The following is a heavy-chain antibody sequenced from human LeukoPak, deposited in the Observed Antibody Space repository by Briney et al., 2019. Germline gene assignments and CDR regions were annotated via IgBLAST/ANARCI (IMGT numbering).Heavy chain of an antibody. CDR1: GLTFSSHW. D-gene: IGHD2-8*01. J-gene: IGHJ4*02. V-gene: IGHV3-21*01. CDR3: ARDPSGYCTNGVCPFGY. CDR2: ISSSSSYI. Sequence: GGSLRLSCAASGLTFSSHWMHWVRQAPGKGLEWVSSISSSSSYIYYADSVKGRFTISRDNAKNSLYLQMNSLRAEDTAVYYCARDPSGYCTNGVCPFGYWGQGTLVTVSS.